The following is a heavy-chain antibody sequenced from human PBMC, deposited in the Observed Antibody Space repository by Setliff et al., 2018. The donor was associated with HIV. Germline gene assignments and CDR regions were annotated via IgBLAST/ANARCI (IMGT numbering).Heavy chain of an antibody. Sequence: SETLSLTCAVYGGSFSSYYWSWIRQPPGKGLEWIGEINHNGNTNYNPTLNSRGTISVDTSKNQFSLKLTSVTAADTAVYYCAREIYGGNSRPFDYWGQGTLVTVSS. CDR3: AREIYGGNSRPFDY. J-gene: IGHJ4*02. CDR1: GGSFSSYY. V-gene: IGHV4-34*01. D-gene: IGHD4-17*01. CDR2: INHNGNT.